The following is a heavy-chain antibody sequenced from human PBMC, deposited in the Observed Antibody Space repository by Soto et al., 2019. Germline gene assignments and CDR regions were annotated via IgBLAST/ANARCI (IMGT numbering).Heavy chain of an antibody. J-gene: IGHJ4*02. V-gene: IGHV3-7*01. Sequence: GGSLRLSCAASGFTFSSYWMDWVRQAPGKGLEWVANINQDGSEKHYIDSVKGRFTISRDNAKNSLYLQMSSLTAEDSALYYCSTSLDYWGQGTLVTVSS. CDR3: STSLDY. CDR2: INQDGSEK. CDR1: GFTFSSYW.